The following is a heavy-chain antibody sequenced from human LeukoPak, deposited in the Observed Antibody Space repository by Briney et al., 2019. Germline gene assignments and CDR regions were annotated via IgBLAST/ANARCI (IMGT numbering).Heavy chain of an antibody. J-gene: IGHJ4*02. Sequence: ASVKVSCTASEYTFTSYAMHWVRQAPGQRLEWMGWINAGNGNTKYSQKFQGRVTITRDTSASTAYMELSSLRSEDTAVYYCARRSIAAAGILDYWGQGTLVTVSS. CDR3: ARRSIAAAGILDY. CDR1: EYTFTSYA. CDR2: INAGNGNT. D-gene: IGHD6-13*01. V-gene: IGHV1-3*01.